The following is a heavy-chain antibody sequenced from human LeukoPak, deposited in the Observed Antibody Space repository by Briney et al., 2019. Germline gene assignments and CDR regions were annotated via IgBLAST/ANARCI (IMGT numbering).Heavy chain of an antibody. J-gene: IGHJ6*03. V-gene: IGHV4-59*12. CDR3: ARMRSSSRQGVERGSSTLYSSSSRDYYYYMDV. D-gene: IGHD6-6*01. CDR1: GGSISSYY. Sequence: PSETLSLTCTVSGGSISSYYWSWIRQPPGKGLEWIGYIYYSGSTNYNPSLKSRVTISVDTSKNQFSLKLSSVTAADTAVYYCARMRSSSRQGVERGSSTLYSSSSRDYYYYMDVWGKGTTVTVSS. CDR2: IYYSGST.